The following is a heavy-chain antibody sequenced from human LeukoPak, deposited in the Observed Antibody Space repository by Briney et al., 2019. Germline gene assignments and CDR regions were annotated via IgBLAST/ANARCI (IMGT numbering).Heavy chain of an antibody. CDR2: ISGGGDTT. CDR3: ARDPYDSSGYYFLPYYYYGMDV. Sequence: GGSLRLACAASGYTFNNYVMSWVRQAPGKGLEWVSAISGGGDTTYYADSVRGRFTISRDNSKNTLYLQMNSLRAEDTAVYYCARDPYDSSGYYFLPYYYYGMDVWGQGTTVTVSS. CDR1: GYTFNNYV. D-gene: IGHD3-22*01. V-gene: IGHV3-23*01. J-gene: IGHJ6*02.